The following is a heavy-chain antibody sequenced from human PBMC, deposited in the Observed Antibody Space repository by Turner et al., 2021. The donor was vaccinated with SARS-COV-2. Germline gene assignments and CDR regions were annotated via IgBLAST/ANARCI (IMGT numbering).Heavy chain of an antibody. CDR3: AKAYYDFWSGYGYYAYGMDV. J-gene: IGHJ6*02. V-gene: IGHV3-23*01. D-gene: IGHD3-3*01. Sequence: EVQVLESGGGLVQPGGSLRLSCAASGFTFTSYAMGWVRQAPGKGLQWVSAISGSGGSTYYADSVKGRFTISRDISKNTLYLQMNSLRAEDTAVYYCAKAYYDFWSGYGYYAYGMDVWGQGTTVTVSS. CDR2: ISGSGGST. CDR1: GFTFTSYA.